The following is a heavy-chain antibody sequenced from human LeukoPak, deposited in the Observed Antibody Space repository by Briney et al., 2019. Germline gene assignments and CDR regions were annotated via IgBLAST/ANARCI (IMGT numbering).Heavy chain of an antibody. D-gene: IGHD6-6*01. V-gene: IGHV3-21*01. CDR1: GFMFSNYN. J-gene: IGHJ3*02. CDR2: ISSSSSYI. CDR3: ARNIAARRSDAFDI. Sequence: GGSLRLSCAASGFMFSNYNMNWVRQAPGKGLEWVASISSSSSYIYDADSVKGRFTISRDNAKNSLYLQMNSLRAEDTAMYYCARNIAARRSDAFDIWAKGQWSPSLQ.